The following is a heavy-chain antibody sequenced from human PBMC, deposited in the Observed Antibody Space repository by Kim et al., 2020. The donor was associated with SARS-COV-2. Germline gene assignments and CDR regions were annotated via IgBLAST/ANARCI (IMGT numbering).Heavy chain of an antibody. D-gene: IGHD5-18*01. V-gene: IGHV3-9*01. Sequence: YADSVKGQFTNSSDQAKKSLYLQINSLRAEDTALYYCAKDSRAVVLEDFDYWGQGTLVTVSS. J-gene: IGHJ4*02. CDR3: AKDSRAVVLEDFDY.